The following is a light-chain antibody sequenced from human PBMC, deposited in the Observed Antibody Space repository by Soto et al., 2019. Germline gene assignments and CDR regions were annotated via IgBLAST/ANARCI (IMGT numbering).Light chain of an antibody. J-gene: IGLJ2*01. CDR1: NGDIGDNNL. CDR3: SSYTTTSPLGV. V-gene: IGLV2-14*01. Sequence: QSALTQPRSVSGSPGQSVTMSCTGSNGDIGDNNLVSWYQQHPDKAPKLMIYEVSNRASGVSTRFSGSKSGNTASLTISGLQAEDEADYYCSSYTTTSPLGVFGGGTKLTVL. CDR2: EVS.